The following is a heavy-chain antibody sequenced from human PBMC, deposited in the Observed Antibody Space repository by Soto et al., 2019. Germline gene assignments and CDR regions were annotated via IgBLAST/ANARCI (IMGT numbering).Heavy chain of an antibody. J-gene: IGHJ4*02. Sequence: SGGSLRLSCAASGFTFSTFDMNWVRQAPGKGLEWLSSISSDSSTIYYADSVKGRFTISRDNLQNSLDLLMNNLRSEDTGIYYCASGPRIVVGKSFDYWGRGTVVTVSS. CDR2: ISSDSSTI. CDR1: GFTFSTFD. V-gene: IGHV3-48*03. CDR3: ASGPRIVVGKSFDY. D-gene: IGHD3-22*01.